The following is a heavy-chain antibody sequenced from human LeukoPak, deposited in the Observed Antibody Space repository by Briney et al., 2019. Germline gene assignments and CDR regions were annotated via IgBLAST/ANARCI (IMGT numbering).Heavy chain of an antibody. CDR3: ARDVGGSLDY. CDR2: IKGDESAR. CDR1: GFSFTTYW. D-gene: IGHD1-26*01. V-gene: IGHV3-7*01. Sequence: GGSLRLSCAATGFSFTTYWIAWVRQAPGKGLEWVANIKGDESARHQADSVKGRFTISRDNAQRSVYLQMSRLRGEDTGVYYCARDVGGSLDYWGQGTLVTVSS. J-gene: IGHJ4*02.